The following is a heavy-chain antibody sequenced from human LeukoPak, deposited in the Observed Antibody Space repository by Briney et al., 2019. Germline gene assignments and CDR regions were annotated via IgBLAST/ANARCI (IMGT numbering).Heavy chain of an antibody. CDR3: ARHNRNYYYYYMDV. CDR1: GGSISSYY. V-gene: IGHV4-59*08. Sequence: PSETLSLTCTVSGGSISSYYWSWLRQPPGKGLEWIGYIYYSGSTNYNPSLKSRVTISVDTSKNQFSLKLSSVTAADTSVYYCARHNRNYYYYYMDVWGKGTTVTVSS. CDR2: IYYSGST. J-gene: IGHJ6*03.